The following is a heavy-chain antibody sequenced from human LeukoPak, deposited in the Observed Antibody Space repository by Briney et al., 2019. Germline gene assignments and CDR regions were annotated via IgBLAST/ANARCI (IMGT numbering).Heavy chain of an antibody. CDR3: ARGVVTAIWAYYYYGMDV. J-gene: IGHJ6*02. CDR2: ISSSSSYI. CDR1: GFTFSSYS. Sequence: PGGSLRLSCAASGFTFSSYSMNWVRQAPGKGLEWVSSISSSSSYIYYADSVKGRFTISRDNAKNSLYLQMNSLRAEDTAVYYCARGVVTAIWAYYYYGMDVWGQGTTVTVSS. V-gene: IGHV3-21*04. D-gene: IGHD2-21*02.